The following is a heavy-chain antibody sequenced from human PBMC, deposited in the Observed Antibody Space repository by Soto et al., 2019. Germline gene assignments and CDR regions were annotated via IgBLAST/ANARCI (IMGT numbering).Heavy chain of an antibody. Sequence: PGESLKISCKGSGYTFTMYWIGWVRQMPGKGLEWMGIIYPSDSDTRYSPSFQGQVTISADKSISTAYLQWSSLKASDTAMYYCERLQHYGMDLWGQGTTVTVSS. CDR3: ERLQHYGMDL. V-gene: IGHV5-51*01. CDR2: IYPSDSDT. D-gene: IGHD2-2*01. J-gene: IGHJ6*02. CDR1: GYTFTMYW.